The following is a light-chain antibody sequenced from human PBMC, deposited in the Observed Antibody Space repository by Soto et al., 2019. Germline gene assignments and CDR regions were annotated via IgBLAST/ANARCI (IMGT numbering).Light chain of an antibody. V-gene: IGLV1-40*01. J-gene: IGLJ2*01. CDR2: DNI. CDR3: QSYDNSLSAYV. CDR1: SSNIGAAFD. Sequence: QSVLTQPPSVSGAPGQRVTISCTGSSSNIGAAFDVHWYQQVPGTAPKLLIYDNINRPSGVPDRISASKSGTSASLAITGLQAEDEADYYCQSYDNSLSAYVFGGGTKLTVL.